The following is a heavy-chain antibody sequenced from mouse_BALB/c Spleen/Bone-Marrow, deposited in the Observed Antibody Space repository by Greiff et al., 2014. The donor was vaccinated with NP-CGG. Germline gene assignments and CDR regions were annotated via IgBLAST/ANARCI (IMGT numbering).Heavy chain of an antibody. J-gene: IGHJ2*01. CDR3: ARGGISVDY. CDR1: GYAFSTYW. V-gene: IGHV1-80*01. Sequence: QVQLKEAGAEVVRPGSSVKISCKSSGYAFSTYWINWVEQRPGQGLEWIGQIYPGDGDTDFNGKFKGKATLTADRSSNTAYMEFGSLTSEDSAVYFCARGGISVDYWGQGTTLTVSS. CDR2: IYPGDGDT.